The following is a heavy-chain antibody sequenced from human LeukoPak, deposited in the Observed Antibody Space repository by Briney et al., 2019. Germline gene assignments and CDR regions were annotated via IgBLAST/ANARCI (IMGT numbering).Heavy chain of an antibody. CDR2: SIPIFGTA. CDR3: ARLQFGGSTSRYYYYYMDF. J-gene: IGHJ6*03. CDR1: GGTFSSYA. Sequence: GASVKVSCKASGGTFSSYAISWVRQAPGQGLEWMGGSIPIFGTANYAQKFQGRVTITADESTSTAYMELSSLRSDDTAVYYCARLQFGGSTSRYYYYYMDFWGEGTTATVSS. V-gene: IGHV1-69*01. D-gene: IGHD5-24*01.